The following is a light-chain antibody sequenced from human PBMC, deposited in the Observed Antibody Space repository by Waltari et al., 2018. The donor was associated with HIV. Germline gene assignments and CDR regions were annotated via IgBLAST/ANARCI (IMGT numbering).Light chain of an antibody. V-gene: IGLV3-10*01. CDR1: ALPANY. J-gene: IGLJ2*01. CDR3: YSTDSSGNPL. CDR2: DDS. Sequence: SYELTQPPSVSVSPGQTARITCSGDALPANYAYWYQQKSGQAPVLVIVDDSKRPSGIPERFSGSSSGTMANLTISGAQVEDEADYYCYSTDSSGNPLFGGGTKLTVL.